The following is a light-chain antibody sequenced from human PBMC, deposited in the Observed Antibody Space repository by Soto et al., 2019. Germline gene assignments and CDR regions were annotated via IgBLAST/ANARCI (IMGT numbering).Light chain of an antibody. CDR3: CSFACSYTFRV. Sequence: QSVLTQPRPVSGSPGQSVTISCTGTSSDVGDYNYVSWYQQYPGKAPKLVIYDVSKRPSGVPDRFSGSKSGNTASLTISGLQAEDEADYYCCSFACSYTFRVFGGGTKLTVL. CDR2: DVS. J-gene: IGLJ3*02. V-gene: IGLV2-11*01. CDR1: SSDVGDYNY.